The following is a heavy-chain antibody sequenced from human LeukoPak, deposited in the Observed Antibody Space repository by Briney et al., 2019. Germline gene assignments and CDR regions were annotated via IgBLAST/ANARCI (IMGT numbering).Heavy chain of an antibody. CDR3: TTDYAGDDPFDI. CDR1: GFTFSNAW. J-gene: IGHJ3*02. D-gene: IGHD2-21*02. Sequence: GGSLRLSCAASGFTFSNAWMSWVRQAPGKGLEWVGRLKSKTDGGTTDYAAPVKGRFTISRDDSKNTLYLQMNSLKTEDTAVYYCTTDYAGDDPFDIWGQGTMVTVSS. V-gene: IGHV3-15*01. CDR2: LKSKTDGGTT.